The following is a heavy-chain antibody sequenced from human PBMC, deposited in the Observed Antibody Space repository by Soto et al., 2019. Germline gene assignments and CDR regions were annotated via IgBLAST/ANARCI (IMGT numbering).Heavy chain of an antibody. Sequence: PGGSLRLSCAASGFTFSTYGMHWFRQAPGRGLEWVALISDDGSKENYADSVKGRFTISRDNSKDTLYLQMNSLRPDDTAVYYCASGHCSGGSCYSGRWGQGTLVTVSS. CDR3: ASGHCSGGSCYSGR. J-gene: IGHJ4*02. V-gene: IGHV3-30*03. D-gene: IGHD2-15*01. CDR2: ISDDGSKE. CDR1: GFTFSTYG.